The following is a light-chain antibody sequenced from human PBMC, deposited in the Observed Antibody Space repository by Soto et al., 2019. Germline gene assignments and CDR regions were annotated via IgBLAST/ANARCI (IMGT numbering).Light chain of an antibody. CDR1: SSDVGGYDY. CDR2: DVS. Sequence: SALTQPASVSGSPGQSITISCTGTSSDVGGYDYVSWYQLHPGKAPKLMVFDVSDRPSGVSYRFFGSKSGNTASLTISGLQDEDEADYFCSSDSIRTEYLFGTGTKVTGL. V-gene: IGLV2-14*03. CDR3: SSDSIRTEYL. J-gene: IGLJ1*01.